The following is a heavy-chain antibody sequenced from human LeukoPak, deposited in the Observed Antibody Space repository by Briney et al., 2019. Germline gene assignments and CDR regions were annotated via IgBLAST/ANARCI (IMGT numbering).Heavy chain of an antibody. D-gene: IGHD6-13*01. CDR2: IYYSGNT. CDR1: GGSIASSPNY. Sequence: SETLSLTCTVSGGSIASSPNYWVWIRQPPGKGLEWIGNIYYSGNTYYNPSLKSRVTISVDTSKNQFSLNLASVTAADTAVYYCARAGPVGIAAAREAFDIWGQGTMVTVSS. J-gene: IGHJ3*02. V-gene: IGHV4-39*07. CDR3: ARAGPVGIAAAREAFDI.